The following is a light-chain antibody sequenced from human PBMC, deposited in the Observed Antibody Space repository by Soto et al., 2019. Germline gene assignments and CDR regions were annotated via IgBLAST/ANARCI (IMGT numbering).Light chain of an antibody. CDR1: SSDVGGYNY. CDR2: EVS. V-gene: IGLV2-8*01. CDR3: SSYAGRNSMV. J-gene: IGLJ2*01. Sequence: QSVLTQPPSASGSPGQSVTISCTGTSSDVGGYNYVSWYQQHPGKAPKLMIYEVSKRPSGVPDRFSGSKSGNTASLTVYGLQAEDEDDYYCSSYAGRNSMVFGGGTKLAVL.